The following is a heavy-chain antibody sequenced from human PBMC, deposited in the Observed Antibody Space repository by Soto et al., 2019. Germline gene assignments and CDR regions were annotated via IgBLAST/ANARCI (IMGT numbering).Heavy chain of an antibody. CDR2: IVVGNGKT. CDR3: AADTLQKAV. Sequence: SVKVSCKTSGFTFTTSAVQWVRQARGQRLEWIRWIVVGNGKTTYTQKLQDRVAITGDTSTSSSYLEITGLTSADTAAYYCAADTLQKAVWGQGTLVTVSS. D-gene: IGHD6-19*01. V-gene: IGHV1-58*01. J-gene: IGHJ4*02. CDR1: GFTFTTSA.